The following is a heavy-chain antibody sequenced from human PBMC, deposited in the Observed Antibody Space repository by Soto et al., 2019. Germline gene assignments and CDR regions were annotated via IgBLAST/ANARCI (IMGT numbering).Heavy chain of an antibody. Sequence: PSETLSLTCAVYGGSFSGYYWSWIRQPPGKGLEWIGEINHSGSTNYNPSLKSRVTISVDTSKNQLSLKLSSVTAADTAVYYCARALTFGGVIVDLGYWGQGTLVTVSS. V-gene: IGHV4-34*01. D-gene: IGHD3-16*02. CDR1: GGSFSGYY. CDR3: ARALTFGGVIVDLGY. J-gene: IGHJ4*02. CDR2: INHSGST.